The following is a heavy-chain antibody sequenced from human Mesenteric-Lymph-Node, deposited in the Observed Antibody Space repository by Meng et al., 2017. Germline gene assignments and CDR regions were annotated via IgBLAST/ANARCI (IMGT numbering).Heavy chain of an antibody. CDR3: AREGRSHQVGVSVY. V-gene: IGHV4-39*05. D-gene: IGHD2-21*01. CDR2: VVYSGTT. Sequence: QRRRQESGPGLGKPSETPSLTCTVAGGSISSSSYYWAWIRQPPGEGLEWIGSVVYSGTTYYTSSLKSRVSISVDTSKNQFSLKLRFVTAADTAVYYCAREGRSHQVGVSVYWGQGNLVTVSS. J-gene: IGHJ4*02. CDR1: GGSISSSSYY.